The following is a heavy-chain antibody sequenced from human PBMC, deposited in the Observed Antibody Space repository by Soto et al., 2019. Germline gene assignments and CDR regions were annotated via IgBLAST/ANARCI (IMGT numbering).Heavy chain of an antibody. CDR3: ARGRYSSSYTKFSNWFDP. J-gene: IGHJ5*02. CDR1: GGSFSGYY. D-gene: IGHD6-13*01. CDR2: INHSGST. Sequence: QVQLQQWGAGLLKPSETLSLTCAVYGGSFSGYYWSWIRQPPGKGLEWIGEINHSGSTNYNPSLKSRVTISVDTSKNQFSLKLSSVTAADTAVYYCARGRYSSSYTKFSNWFDPWGQGTLVTVSS. V-gene: IGHV4-34*01.